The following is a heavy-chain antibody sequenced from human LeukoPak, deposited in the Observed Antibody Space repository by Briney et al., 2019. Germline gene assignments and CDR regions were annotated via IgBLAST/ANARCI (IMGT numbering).Heavy chain of an antibody. D-gene: IGHD2-15*01. V-gene: IGHV3-74*01. CDR3: ARGGGGVVRNGLDV. CDR1: GFTFSTYW. Sequence: GGSLRLSCAASGFTFSTYWMHWVRQAPGKGLVWVSRVSGDGTTTNYADSVKGRFPISRDNAKNTLFLQVSSLTDEDTAVYYCARGGGGVVRNGLDVWGLGTTVTVSS. J-gene: IGHJ6*02. CDR2: VSGDGTTT.